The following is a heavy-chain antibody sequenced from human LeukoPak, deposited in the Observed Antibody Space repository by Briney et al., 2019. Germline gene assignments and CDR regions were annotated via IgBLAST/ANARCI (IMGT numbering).Heavy chain of an antibody. D-gene: IGHD6-19*01. V-gene: IGHV3-43*02. Sequence: GGSLRLSYAASGFTFDDYAMHWVRQAPGRGREWVSLISGDGGSTYYADSVKGRFTISRDNSKNSLYLQMNSLRAEDTALYYCAKDIVGEYSSGLDYWGQGTLVTVSS. CDR2: ISGDGGST. CDR3: AKDIVGEYSSGLDY. J-gene: IGHJ4*02. CDR1: GFTFDDYA.